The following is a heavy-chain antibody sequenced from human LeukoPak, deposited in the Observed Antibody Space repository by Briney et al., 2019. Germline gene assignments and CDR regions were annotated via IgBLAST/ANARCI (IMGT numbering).Heavy chain of an antibody. Sequence: GGSLRLSCAASGFTFSSYAMSCVRQAPGKGLEWVSAISGSGGSTYYADSVKGRFTISRDNSKNTLYLQMNSLRDEDTAVYYCAKGVWFGELLPSDYWGQGTLVTVSS. CDR2: ISGSGGST. CDR1: GFTFSSYA. V-gene: IGHV3-23*01. J-gene: IGHJ4*02. CDR3: AKGVWFGELLPSDY. D-gene: IGHD3-10*01.